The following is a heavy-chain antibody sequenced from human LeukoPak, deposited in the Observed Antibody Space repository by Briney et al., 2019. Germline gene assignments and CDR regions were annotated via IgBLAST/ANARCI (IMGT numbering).Heavy chain of an antibody. CDR2: IYYSGST. J-gene: IGHJ4*02. CDR1: GGSISSSSYY. V-gene: IGHV4-39*07. D-gene: IGHD3-22*01. CDR3: ARDSYYYDSSGYY. Sequence: SETLSLTCTVSGGSISSSSYYWGWIRQPPGKGLEWIGSIYYSGSTYYNPSLKSRVTISVDTSKNQFSLKLSSVTAADTAVYYCARDSYYYDSSGYYWGQGTLVTVSS.